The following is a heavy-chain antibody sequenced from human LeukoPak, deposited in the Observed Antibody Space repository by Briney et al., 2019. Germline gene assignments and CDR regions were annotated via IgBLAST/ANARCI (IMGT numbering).Heavy chain of an antibody. V-gene: IGHV4-61*02. CDR3: ARDVGATPGYFDY. CDR2: VYTSGGT. Sequence: SQTLSLTCTVSGGSISSSSYYWSWIRQPAGKGLEWIGRVYTSGGTNYNPSLQSRVTISVDTSKNQFSLKLSSVTAADTAVYYCARDVGATPGYFDYWGQGTLVTVSS. J-gene: IGHJ4*02. CDR1: GGSISSSSYY. D-gene: IGHD1-26*01.